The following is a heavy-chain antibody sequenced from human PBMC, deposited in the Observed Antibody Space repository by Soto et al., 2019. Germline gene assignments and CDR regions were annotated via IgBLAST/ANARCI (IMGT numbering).Heavy chain of an antibody. CDR3: ARGRGSGWYNRYFDL. D-gene: IGHD6-19*01. Sequence: QVPLQQWGAGLLKPSETLSLTCAVYGGSFSGYYWSWIRQPPGKGLEWIGEINHSGSTNYNPSLKSRVTISVDTSKNQFSLKLSSVTAADTAVYYCARGRGSGWYNRYFDLWGRGTLVTVSS. CDR2: INHSGST. J-gene: IGHJ2*01. V-gene: IGHV4-34*01. CDR1: GGSFSGYY.